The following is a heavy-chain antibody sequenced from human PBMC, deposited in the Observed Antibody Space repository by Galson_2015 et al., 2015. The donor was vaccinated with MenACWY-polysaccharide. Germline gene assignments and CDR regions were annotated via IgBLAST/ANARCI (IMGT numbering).Heavy chain of an antibody. V-gene: IGHV3-21*01. D-gene: IGHD2-8*02. CDR2: IGGSSAYI. Sequence: SLRLSCAASGFTFNTYSMIWVRQAPGQGLQWVSAIGGSSAYIFYADSVKGRFTISRDNAKNSLYLQMNSLRAEDTAIYYCASRRRFKTGSGPEDYWGQGTLVTVSS. CDR3: ASRRRFKTGSGPEDY. J-gene: IGHJ4*02. CDR1: GFTFNTYS.